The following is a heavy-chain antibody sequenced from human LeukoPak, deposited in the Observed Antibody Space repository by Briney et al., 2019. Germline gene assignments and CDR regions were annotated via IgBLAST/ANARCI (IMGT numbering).Heavy chain of an antibody. V-gene: IGHV4-34*10. D-gene: IGHD1-14*01. Sequence: KPSETLSPTCAVYGGSSTGYYWSWIRQPPGKGLEWIGEINDSGNTNYSPSLESRITMSVDTSKKQFSLKLSSVTAADTAVYYCVKDRGNHTTDYWGQGTLVTASS. CDR3: VKDRGNHTTDY. J-gene: IGHJ4*02. CDR2: INDSGNT. CDR1: GGSSTGYY.